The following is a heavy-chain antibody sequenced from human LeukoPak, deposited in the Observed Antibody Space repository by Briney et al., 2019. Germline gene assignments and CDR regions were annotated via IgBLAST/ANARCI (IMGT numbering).Heavy chain of an antibody. D-gene: IGHD1-26*01. Sequence: GGSLRLSCAASGFTFSSYWMHWVRQAPGKGLVWVSRINSDGSSTSYADSVKGRFTISRDNAKNTLCLQMNSLRAEDTAVYYCARAGVVGASILFDYWGQGTLVTVSS. V-gene: IGHV3-74*01. CDR3: ARAGVVGASILFDY. CDR1: GFTFSSYW. J-gene: IGHJ4*02. CDR2: INSDGSST.